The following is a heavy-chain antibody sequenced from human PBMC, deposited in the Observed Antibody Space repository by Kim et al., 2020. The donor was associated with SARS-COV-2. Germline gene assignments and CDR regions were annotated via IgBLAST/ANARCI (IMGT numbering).Heavy chain of an antibody. D-gene: IGHD6-13*01. CDR3: ARGRRSWYERDYYYGMDV. Sequence: SETLSLTCAVYGGSFSGYYWSWIRQPPGKGLEWIGEINHSGSTNYNPSLKSRVTISVDTSKNQFSLKLSSVTAADTAVYYCARGRRSWYERDYYYGMDVWGQGTTVTVSS. CDR2: INHSGST. V-gene: IGHV4-34*01. CDR1: GGSFSGYY. J-gene: IGHJ6*02.